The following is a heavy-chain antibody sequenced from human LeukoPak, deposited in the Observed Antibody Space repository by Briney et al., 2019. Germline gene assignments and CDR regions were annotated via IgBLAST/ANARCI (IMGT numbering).Heavy chain of an antibody. J-gene: IGHJ4*02. D-gene: IGHD5-12*01. V-gene: IGHV3-23*01. CDR3: ARGPSGYHNT. Sequence: GGSLRLSCAASGITFSSYGMSWVRQAPGKGLEWVSSISSTGGTTYYADSVKGRFTISRDNSKNTLYLQMNSLRAEDTAVYYCARGPSGYHNTGGQGTLVTVSS. CDR2: ISSTGGTT. CDR1: GITFSSYG.